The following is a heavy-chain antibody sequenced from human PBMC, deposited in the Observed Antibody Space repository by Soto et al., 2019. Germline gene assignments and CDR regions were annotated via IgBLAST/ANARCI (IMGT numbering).Heavy chain of an antibody. Sequence: QITLNESGPTQVKPRQTLTLTCTFSGFSLTTSGVGVGWIRQSPGQAPEWLALIYWDDDKRYSPSLKSRLTITKDTSKNQVVLTMAALDPADTATYYCAHRVLRTVFGLVTTTAIYFDFWGQGTPVAVSS. CDR1: GFSLTTSGVG. V-gene: IGHV2-5*02. CDR2: IYWDDDK. J-gene: IGHJ4*02. D-gene: IGHD3-3*01. CDR3: AHRVLRTVFGLVTTTAIYFDF.